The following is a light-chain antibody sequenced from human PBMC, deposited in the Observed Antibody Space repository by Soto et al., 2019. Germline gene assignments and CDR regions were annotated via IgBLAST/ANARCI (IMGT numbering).Light chain of an antibody. CDR2: GAS. Sequence: ESVLTQSPGTLSLSPGERATVSCRASQSVSNNLAWYQQKPGQAPRLLIYGASTRATGIPARFSGSGSGTEFTLSISSLQSEDFAVYYCQHYSNWPPWTFGLGTKVDIK. J-gene: IGKJ1*01. CDR1: QSVSNN. CDR3: QHYSNWPPWT. V-gene: IGKV3-15*01.